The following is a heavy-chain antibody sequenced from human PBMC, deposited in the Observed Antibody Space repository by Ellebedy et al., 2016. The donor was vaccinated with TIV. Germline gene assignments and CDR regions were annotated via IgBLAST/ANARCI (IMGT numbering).Heavy chain of an antibody. J-gene: IGHJ4*02. V-gene: IGHV3-48*01. D-gene: IGHD1-26*01. Sequence: GGSLRLSXAASGFTFSSYAMSWVRQAPGKGLEWVSYISSSSSTIYYADSVKGRFTISRDNAKNTLYLQMNSLRAEDTAVYYCAKSSGSSKGIIDFDYWGQGTLVTVSS. CDR2: ISSSSSTI. CDR3: AKSSGSSKGIIDFDY. CDR1: GFTFSSYA.